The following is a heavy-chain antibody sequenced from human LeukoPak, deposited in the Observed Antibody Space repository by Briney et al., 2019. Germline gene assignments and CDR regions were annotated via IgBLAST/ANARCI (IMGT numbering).Heavy chain of an antibody. CDR1: GGSISSSSYY. J-gene: IGHJ4*02. Sequence: SETLSLTCTVSGGSISSSSYYWGWIRQPPGKGLEWIGSIYYSGSTYYNPSLKSRVTISVDTSRNQFSLKLSSVTAAGTAVYYCARQTLWFGYYWGQGTLVTVSS. CDR3: ARQTLWFGYY. D-gene: IGHD3-10*01. CDR2: IYYSGST. V-gene: IGHV4-39*01.